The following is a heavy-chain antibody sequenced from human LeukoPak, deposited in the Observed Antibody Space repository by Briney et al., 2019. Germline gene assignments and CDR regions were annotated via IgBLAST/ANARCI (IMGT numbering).Heavy chain of an antibody. CDR1: GFSINMFA. V-gene: IGHV3-23*01. J-gene: IGHJ4*02. CDR2: ICRGGETR. CDR3: AKEQRIRHCSEGVCMEGYYFDY. Sequence: GGSLRLSCTGSGFSINMFAMNWVRQAPGQGLEWVSGICRGGETRKYADSVKGRFTVSRDASKIMVFLQMNDLRPEDTAVYYCAKEQRIRHCSEGVCMEGYYFDYWGQGSLVTVSS. D-gene: IGHD2-8*01.